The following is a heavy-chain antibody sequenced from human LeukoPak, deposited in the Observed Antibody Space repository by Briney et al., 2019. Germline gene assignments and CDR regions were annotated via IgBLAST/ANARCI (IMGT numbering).Heavy chain of an antibody. Sequence: GGSLRLSCAASGFSFSTYWMSWVRQTPGKGLEWVANIKKDGSETYYVDSVKGRFTISRDNAMSSLYLQMNSLRAEDTAVYYCARVGSTCDHWGQGTLVTVSS. CDR3: ARVGSTCDH. D-gene: IGHD2-15*01. V-gene: IGHV3-7*05. J-gene: IGHJ4*02. CDR2: IKKDGSET. CDR1: GFSFSTYW.